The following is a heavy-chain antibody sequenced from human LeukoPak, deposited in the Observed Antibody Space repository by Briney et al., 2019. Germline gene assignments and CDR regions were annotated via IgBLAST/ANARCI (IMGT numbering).Heavy chain of an antibody. CDR3: AAGRPYSLLDY. V-gene: IGHV1-24*01. CDR2: FDVIDAKT. D-gene: IGHD5-18*01. J-gene: IGHJ4*02. CDR1: GASLTELS. Sequence: GASVKVSCTVSGASLTELSLYWVRQAPGKGLEWMGGFDVIDAKTFYAQKFQSRVTMTEDSSTDTAYMELSSLRSDDTAFYYCAAGRPYSLLDYWGQGTLLTVSS.